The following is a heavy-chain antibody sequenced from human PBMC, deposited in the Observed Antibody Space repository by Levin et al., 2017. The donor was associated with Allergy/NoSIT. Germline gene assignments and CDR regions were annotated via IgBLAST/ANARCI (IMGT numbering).Heavy chain of an antibody. CDR1: GFTFSSYA. V-gene: IGHV3-23*01. Sequence: GESLKISCAASGFTFSSYAMSWVRQAPGKGLEWVSAISGSGGSTYYADSVKGRFTISRDNSKNTLYLQMNSLRAEDTAVYYCAKDGNWNEDYWGQGTLVTVSS. J-gene: IGHJ4*02. D-gene: IGHD1-20*01. CDR2: ISGSGGST. CDR3: AKDGNWNEDY.